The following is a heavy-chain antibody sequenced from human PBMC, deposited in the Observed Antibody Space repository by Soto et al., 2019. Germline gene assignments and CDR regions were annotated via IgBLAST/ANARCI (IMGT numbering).Heavy chain of an antibody. Sequence: QVQLVESGGGVVQPGRSLRLSCAASGFTFSNFGMHWVRQAPGKGLEWVAVIPYDGSMTYYADSVKGRFTISRDNSNNTLYLEMNSLRAEETAVYYCVKGGDWAVAGYFDYWGQGTLVTVSS. CDR3: VKGGDWAVAGYFDY. CDR1: GFTFSNFG. D-gene: IGHD6-19*01. CDR2: IPYDGSMT. V-gene: IGHV3-30*18. J-gene: IGHJ4*02.